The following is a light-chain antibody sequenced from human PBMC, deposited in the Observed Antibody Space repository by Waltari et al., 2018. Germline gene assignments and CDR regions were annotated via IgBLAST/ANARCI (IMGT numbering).Light chain of an antibody. CDR2: DAS. V-gene: IGKV1-5*01. CDR1: QSLSSW. Sequence: DIQMTPSPSTLSASIGDRVTITCRASQSLSSWLAWYQQSPGTAPKLLVYDASTLQSGVPSRFSGSGSGTEFTLTISSLQPEDFATYYCQHYTRYSITFGQGTRLEIK. CDR3: QHYTRYSIT. J-gene: IGKJ5*01.